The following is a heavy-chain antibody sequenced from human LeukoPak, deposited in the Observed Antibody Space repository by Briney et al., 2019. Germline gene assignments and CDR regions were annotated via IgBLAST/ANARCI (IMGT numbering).Heavy chain of an antibody. CDR1: GYTFTGYY. D-gene: IGHD3-16*02. Sequence: ASVKVSCKASGYTFTGYYMHWVRQAPGQGLEWMGWINPNSGGTNYAQRFQGRVTMTRDTSISTAYMELSRLRSDDTAVYYCARDKSNYDYVWGSYRYVDYWGQGTLVTVSS. V-gene: IGHV1-2*02. CDR3: ARDKSNYDYVWGSYRYVDY. CDR2: INPNSGGT. J-gene: IGHJ4*02.